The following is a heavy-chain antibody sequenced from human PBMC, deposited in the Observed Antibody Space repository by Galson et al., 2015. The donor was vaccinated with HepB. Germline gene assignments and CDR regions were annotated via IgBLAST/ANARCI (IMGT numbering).Heavy chain of an antibody. J-gene: IGHJ4*02. Sequence: SLRLSCAASGFTFSSYSMNWVRQAPGKGLEWVSSISSSSSYIYYADSVKGRFTISRDNAKNSLYLQMNSLRAEDTAVYYCAREGLGYCSSTSCLYFDYWGQGTLVTVSS. D-gene: IGHD2-2*01. V-gene: IGHV3-21*01. CDR3: AREGLGYCSSTSCLYFDY. CDR2: ISSSSSYI. CDR1: GFTFSSYS.